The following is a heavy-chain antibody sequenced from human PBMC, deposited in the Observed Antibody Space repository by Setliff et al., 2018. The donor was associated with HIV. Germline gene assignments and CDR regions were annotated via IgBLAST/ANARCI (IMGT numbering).Heavy chain of an antibody. J-gene: IGHJ5*02. CDR2: ISYSGSS. V-gene: IGHV4-61*01. Sequence: SETLSLTCTVSGGSISSSSYYWGWIRQPPGKGLEWIGYISYSGSSNYNPSLKSRVTMSVDTSKNQFSLNLTSVTAADTAVYYCARDRGSYNFWSGLARGDNWFDPWGQGTLVTVSS. D-gene: IGHD3-3*01. CDR3: ARDRGSYNFWSGLARGDNWFDP. CDR1: GGSISSSSYY.